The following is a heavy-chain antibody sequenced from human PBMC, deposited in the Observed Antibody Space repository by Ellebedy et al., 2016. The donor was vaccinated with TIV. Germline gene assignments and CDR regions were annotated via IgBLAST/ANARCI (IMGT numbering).Heavy chain of an antibody. J-gene: IGHJ4*02. Sequence: GESLKISCAASGFIFSSYGMHWVRHAPRKGLEWVAFIRYDGTNKFYADSVKGRFIISRDNSKNTLYLQMNSLRAEDTAVYYCAKDRLWRGSGTQTFDNWGQGTLVTVSS. D-gene: IGHD3-10*01. V-gene: IGHV3-30*02. CDR1: GFIFSSYG. CDR2: IRYDGTNK. CDR3: AKDRLWRGSGTQTFDN.